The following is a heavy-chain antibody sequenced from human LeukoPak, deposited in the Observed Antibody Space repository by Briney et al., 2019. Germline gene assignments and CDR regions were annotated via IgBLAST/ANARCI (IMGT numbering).Heavy chain of an antibody. J-gene: IGHJ4*02. V-gene: IGHV3-74*01. CDR2: MNGEGTTI. CDR1: GLTFRTTW. CDR3: ATARNFRFEY. D-gene: IGHD1-7*01. Sequence: GGSLRLSCATSGLTFRTTWMHWVRQAPGKGLMWVSRMNGEGTTIDYADSVKGRFTVSRDYAKNTLFLQVNNLRTEDTALYFCATARNFRFEYWGQGSLVIVSA.